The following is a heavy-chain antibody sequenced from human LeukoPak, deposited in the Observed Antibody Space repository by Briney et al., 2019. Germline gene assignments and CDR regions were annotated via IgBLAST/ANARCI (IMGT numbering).Heavy chain of an antibody. CDR2: ISPTGSTT. CDR1: GFSFSGHW. D-gene: IGHD3-16*02. Sequence: GGSLRLSCTASGFSFSGHWMHWARQLPGKGLAWVSRISPTGSTTSYADSVKGRFTVSRDNSKNTLYLQMNSLRAEDTAVYYCAKAMSYMITFGGVIVPEPFSFDYWGQGTLVTVSS. J-gene: IGHJ4*02. CDR3: AKAMSYMITFGGVIVPEPFSFDY. V-gene: IGHV3-74*01.